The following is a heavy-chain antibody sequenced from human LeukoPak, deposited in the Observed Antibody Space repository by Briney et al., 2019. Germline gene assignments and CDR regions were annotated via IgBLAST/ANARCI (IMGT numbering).Heavy chain of an antibody. J-gene: IGHJ2*01. CDR1: GFTFSSSA. V-gene: IGHV3-23*01. CDR2: ITGGGGST. CDR3: AKYQPELRWYFDL. D-gene: IGHD1-14*01. Sequence: GGSLRLSCAASGFTFSSSAMSWVRQAPEKGLEWVSGITGGGGSTYYAGSVKGRFTISRDNSKNTLYLQMNSLRADDTAVYYCAKYQPELRWYFDLWGRGTLVTVSS.